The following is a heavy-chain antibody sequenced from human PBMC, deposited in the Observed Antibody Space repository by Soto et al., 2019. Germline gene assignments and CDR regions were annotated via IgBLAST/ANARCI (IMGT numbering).Heavy chain of an antibody. V-gene: IGHV3-7*01. CDR3: VRDWSTFWGMDV. CDR2: IKQDGSEK. CDR1: GFTFSTYW. J-gene: IGHJ6*02. Sequence: GGSLRVSCAASGFTFSTYWMNWVRQAPGKGLEWVANIKQDGSEKYYVDSVKGRFAISRDNAKDSLFLQMNNLRAEDTAVYYCVRDWSTFWGMDVWGQGTTVTVS.